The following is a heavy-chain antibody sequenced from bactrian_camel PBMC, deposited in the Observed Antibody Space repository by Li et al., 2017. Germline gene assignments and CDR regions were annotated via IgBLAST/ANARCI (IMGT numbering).Heavy chain of an antibody. V-gene: IGHV3S53*01. CDR2: IYTGHVT. CDR3: AADFFCINMDRY. Sequence: HVQLVESGGGSVQAGGSLRLSCTASGYTYSRDCMGWFRQVSGKERELVANIYTGHVTYYTDSVKGRFTISQDNAKATLDLQMHSLKPDDTAIYYCAADFFCINMDRYWSQGTQVTVS. CDR1: GYTYSRDC. J-gene: IGHJ4*01.